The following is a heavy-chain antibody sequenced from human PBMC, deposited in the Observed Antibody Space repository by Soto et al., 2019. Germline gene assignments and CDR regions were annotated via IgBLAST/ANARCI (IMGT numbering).Heavy chain of an antibody. D-gene: IGHD1-20*01. CDR2: IYHSGST. CDR3: ARKKGITGTTGFDY. J-gene: IGHJ4*02. CDR1: GVSISSGGYS. Sequence: SETLSLTCAVSGVSISSGGYSWSWIRQPPGKGLEWIGYIYHSGSTYYNPSLKSRVTISVDRSKNQFSLKLSSVTAADTAVYYCARKKGITGTTGFDYWGQGTLVTVS. V-gene: IGHV4-30-2*01.